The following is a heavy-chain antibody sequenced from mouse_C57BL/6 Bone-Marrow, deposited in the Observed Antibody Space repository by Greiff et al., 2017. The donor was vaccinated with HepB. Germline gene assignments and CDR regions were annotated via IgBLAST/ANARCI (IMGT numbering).Heavy chain of an antibody. CDR3: ARREALLLRWGFAY. CDR2: INPNNGGT. CDR1: GYTFTDYN. V-gene: IGHV1-18*01. Sequence: VQLKQSGPELVKPGASVKIPCKASGYTFTDYNMDWVKQSHGKSLEWIGDINPNNGGTNYNQKFKGKATLTVDKSSSTAYMELRSLTSEDTAVYYCARREALLLRWGFAYWGQGTLVTVSA. J-gene: IGHJ3*01. D-gene: IGHD1-1*01.